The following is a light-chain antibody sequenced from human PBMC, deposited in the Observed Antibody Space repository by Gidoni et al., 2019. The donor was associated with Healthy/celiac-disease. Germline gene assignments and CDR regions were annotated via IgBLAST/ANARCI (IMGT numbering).Light chain of an antibody. J-gene: IGLJ2*01. V-gene: IGLV1-44*01. CDR3: AAWDDSLNGPV. CDR1: SSNIGSNT. Sequence: SVLTQPPSASGIPGQRVTISCSGSSSNIGSNTVNWYQQLPGTAPKLLIYSNNQLPSGVPDRFSGAKSGTSASLAISGLQSEDEADYYCAAWDDSLNGPVFGGGTKLTVL. CDR2: SNN.